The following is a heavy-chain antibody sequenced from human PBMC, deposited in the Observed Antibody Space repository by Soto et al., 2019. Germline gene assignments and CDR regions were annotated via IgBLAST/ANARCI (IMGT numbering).Heavy chain of an antibody. V-gene: IGHV4-31*03. CDR1: GGSISSGGYY. Sequence: SETLSLTCTVSGGSISSGGYYWSWIRQHPGKGLEWIGTIYFSGTTYYNPSLKSRVTISVDTSKSQLSLKLSSVTAADTAVYYCARRDRSGFSYWLDTWGQGTLVTVSS. CDR3: ARRDRSGFSYWLDT. D-gene: IGHD3-22*01. J-gene: IGHJ5*02. CDR2: IYFSGTT.